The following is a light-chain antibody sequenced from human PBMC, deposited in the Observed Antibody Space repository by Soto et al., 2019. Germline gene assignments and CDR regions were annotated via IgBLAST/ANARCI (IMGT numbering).Light chain of an antibody. Sequence: QSALTQPASVSGSPGQSITISCTGTSSDVGGYKFVSWYQQHPGKAPKLMIYEVSNRPSGVSNRFSGYKSGNTASLTISGLQAEDEADYYCSSYTTSSTRVFGGGTKVTVL. CDR3: SSYTTSSTRV. J-gene: IGLJ3*02. V-gene: IGLV2-14*01. CDR1: SSDVGGYKF. CDR2: EVS.